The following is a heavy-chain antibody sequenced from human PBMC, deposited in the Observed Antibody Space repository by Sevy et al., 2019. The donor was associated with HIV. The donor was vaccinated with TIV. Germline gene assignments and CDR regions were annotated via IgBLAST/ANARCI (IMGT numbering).Heavy chain of an antibody. CDR1: GFTFSSYW. CDR2: INSDGSST. V-gene: IGHV3-74*01. J-gene: IGHJ4*02. D-gene: IGHD2-2*01. Sequence: GGSLRLSCAASGFTFSSYWMHWVRQAPGKGLVWVSRINSDGSSTSYADSVKGRFTISRDNAKNTLYLQINSLRAEDTAVYYCARGDCSSTSCYTETPPFDYWGQGTLVTVSS. CDR3: ARGDCSSTSCYTETPPFDY.